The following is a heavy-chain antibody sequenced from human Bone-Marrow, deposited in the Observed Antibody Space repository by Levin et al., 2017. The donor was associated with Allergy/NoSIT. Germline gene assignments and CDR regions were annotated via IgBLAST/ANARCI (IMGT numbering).Heavy chain of an antibody. Sequence: PGGSLRLSCTASGFTFGDYAMSWFRQAPGKGLEWVGFIRSKAYGGTTEYAASVKGRFTISRDDSKSIAYLQMNSLKTEDTAVYYCTRDSPNLDCSGGSCYAYAFDIWGQGTMVTVSS. CDR1: GFTFGDYA. J-gene: IGHJ3*02. D-gene: IGHD2-15*01. CDR2: IRSKAYGGTT. V-gene: IGHV3-49*03. CDR3: TRDSPNLDCSGGSCYAYAFDI.